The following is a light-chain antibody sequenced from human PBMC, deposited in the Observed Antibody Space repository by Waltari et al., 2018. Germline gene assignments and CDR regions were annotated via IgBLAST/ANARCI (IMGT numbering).Light chain of an antibody. CDR3: QQTYISPIT. CDR2: GAS. J-gene: IGKJ4*01. V-gene: IGKV1-39*01. Sequence: DIQMTQSPSSLSASVGDRVTITCRASHDIRNYLNWYQQKPGKAPTLLIYGASSLHRGVPSRFSGSGSGTDFSLTINSLQPEDFALYSCQQTYISPITFGGGTRVQIK. CDR1: HDIRNY.